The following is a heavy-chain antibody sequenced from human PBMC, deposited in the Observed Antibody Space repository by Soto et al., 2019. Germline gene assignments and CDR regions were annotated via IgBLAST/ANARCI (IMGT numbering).Heavy chain of an antibody. D-gene: IGHD5-12*01. CDR1: GFTFGSYA. CDR2: ISYDGSNK. Sequence: GGSLRLSCAASGFTFGSYAMHWVRQAPGKGLEWVAVISYDGSNKYYTDSVKGRFTISRDNSKNTLYLQMNSLRAEDTAVYYCAIDPPYSGYDLNYWGQGTLVTVSS. J-gene: IGHJ4*02. V-gene: IGHV3-30-3*01. CDR3: AIDPPYSGYDLNY.